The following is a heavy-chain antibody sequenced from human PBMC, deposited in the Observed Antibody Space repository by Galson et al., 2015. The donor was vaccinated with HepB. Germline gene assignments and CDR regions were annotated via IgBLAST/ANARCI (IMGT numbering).Heavy chain of an antibody. D-gene: IGHD3-3*01. CDR3: ARGLSQVSYYDFWSGYWWTGGYYYYYMDV. J-gene: IGHJ6*03. V-gene: IGHV1-2*06. CDR2: INPNSGGT. CDR1: GYTFTGYY. Sequence: SVKVSCKASGYTFTGYYMHWVRQAPGQGLEWMGRINPNSGGTNYAQKFQGRVTMTRDTSISTAYMELSRLRSDDTAVYYCARGLSQVSYYDFWSGYWWTGGYYYYYMDVWGKGTTVTVSS.